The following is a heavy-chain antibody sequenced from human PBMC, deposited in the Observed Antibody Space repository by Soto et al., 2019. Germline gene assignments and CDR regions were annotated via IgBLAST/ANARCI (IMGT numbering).Heavy chain of an antibody. J-gene: IGHJ4*02. CDR3: ARQRTSVVTQAYFDV. D-gene: IGHD2-21*02. CDR1: GGSISSGDYY. Sequence: SETLSLTCTVSGGSISSGDYYWSWIRQPPGKGLEWIGYIYYSGSTYYNPSLKSRVTISVDTSKNQFSLKLSSVTAADTALYFCARQRTSVVTQAYFDVWGPGSLVTVSS. V-gene: IGHV4-30-4*01. CDR2: IYYSGST.